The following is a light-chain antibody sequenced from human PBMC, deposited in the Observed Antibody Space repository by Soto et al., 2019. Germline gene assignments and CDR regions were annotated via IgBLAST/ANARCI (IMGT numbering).Light chain of an antibody. V-gene: IGLV3-1*01. CDR2: QND. J-gene: IGLJ2*01. Sequence: SYELTQPPSVSVSPGQTASITCSGDRWGDKYACWYQQKPGRSPVLVIYQNDKRPSGTPERFSGSNSGNTATLTISGTQAMDEADYYCQTWDSGTVVFGGGTKLTVL. CDR1: RWGDKY. CDR3: QTWDSGTVV.